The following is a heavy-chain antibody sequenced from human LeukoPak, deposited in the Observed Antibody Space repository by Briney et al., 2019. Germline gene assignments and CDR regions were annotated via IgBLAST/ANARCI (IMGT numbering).Heavy chain of an antibody. CDR2: INAGNGNT. V-gene: IGHV1-3*01. D-gene: IGHD1-14*01. CDR1: GYTFTSYA. J-gene: IGHJ5*02. CDR3: ARTRAEGAYYNWFDP. Sequence: ASVKVSCKASGYTFTSYAMHWVRQAPGQRLEWMGWINAGNGNTKYSQKFQGRVTTTRDTSASTAYMELSSLRSEDTAVYYGARTRAEGAYYNWFDPGGQGTLVTVSS.